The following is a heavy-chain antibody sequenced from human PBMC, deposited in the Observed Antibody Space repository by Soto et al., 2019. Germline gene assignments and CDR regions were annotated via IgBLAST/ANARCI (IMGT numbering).Heavy chain of an antibody. V-gene: IGHV1-18*01. CDR3: ARELKDSYGYPLDY. CDR2: ISAYNGNT. Sequence: ASVKVSCKASGYTFTSYGISWVRQAPGQGLEWMGWISAYNGNTNYAQKLQGRVTMTTDTSTSTAYMELRSLRSEDTAVYYCARELKDSYGYPLDYWGQGTLVTVSS. D-gene: IGHD5-18*01. CDR1: GYTFTSYG. J-gene: IGHJ4*02.